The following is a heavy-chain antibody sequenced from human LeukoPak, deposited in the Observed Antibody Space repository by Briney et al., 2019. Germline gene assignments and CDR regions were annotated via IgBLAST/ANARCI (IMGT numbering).Heavy chain of an antibody. Sequence: GASVKVSCKASGYTFTGYYMHWVRQAPGQGLEWMGWINPNSGGTNYAQKFQGRVTMTRDTSISTAYMELSRLRSDDTAVYYCARDRAYCGGDCYSYYYYYYMDVWGKGTTVTISS. CDR3: ARDRAYCGGDCYSYYYYYYMDV. J-gene: IGHJ6*03. V-gene: IGHV1-2*02. D-gene: IGHD2-21*02. CDR2: INPNSGGT. CDR1: GYTFTGYY.